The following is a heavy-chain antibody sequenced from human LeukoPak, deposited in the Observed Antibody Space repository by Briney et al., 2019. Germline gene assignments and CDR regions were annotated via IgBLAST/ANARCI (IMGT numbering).Heavy chain of an antibody. CDR3: ARLGYCSSTSCSTAGSFDY. Sequence: PGGSLRLSCAASGFTFSSYWMSWVRQAPGKGLEWVANIKQDGSEKYYVDSVKGRFTISRDNAKNSLYLQMNSLRAEDTAVYYCARLGYCSSTSCSTAGSFDYWGQGTLVTVSS. J-gene: IGHJ4*02. V-gene: IGHV3-7*01. CDR2: IKQDGSEK. CDR1: GFTFSSYW. D-gene: IGHD2-2*02.